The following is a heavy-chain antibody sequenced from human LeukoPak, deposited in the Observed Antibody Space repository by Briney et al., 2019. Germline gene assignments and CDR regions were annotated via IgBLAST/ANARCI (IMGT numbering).Heavy chain of an antibody. CDR2: ISGSGGST. V-gene: IGHV3-23*01. D-gene: IGHD3/OR15-3a*01. J-gene: IGHJ5*02. Sequence: PGGSLRLSCAASGFTFSSYSMNWVRQAPGKGLEWVSAISGSGGSTYYADSVKGRFTISRDNSKNTLYLQMNSLRAEDTAVYYCAKGDVSRGQGNWFDPWGQGTLVTVSS. CDR1: GFTFSSYS. CDR3: AKGDVSRGQGNWFDP.